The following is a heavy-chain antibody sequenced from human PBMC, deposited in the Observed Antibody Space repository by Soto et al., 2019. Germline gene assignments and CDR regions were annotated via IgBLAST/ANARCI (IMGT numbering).Heavy chain of an antibody. CDR3: ASSSSGWSDY. CDR2: ISSSSSYI. J-gene: IGHJ4*02. CDR1: GFTFSSYS. Sequence: RLSCAASGFTFSSYSMNWVRQAPGKGLEWVSSISSSSSYIYYADSVKGRFTISRDNAKNSLYLQMNSLRAEDTAVYYCASSSSGWSDYWGQGTLGTGS. V-gene: IGHV3-21*01. D-gene: IGHD6-19*01.